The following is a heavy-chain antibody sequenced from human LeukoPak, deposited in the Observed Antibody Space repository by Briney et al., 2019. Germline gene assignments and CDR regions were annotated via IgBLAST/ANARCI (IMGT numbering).Heavy chain of an antibody. Sequence: GGSLRLSCAASEFTFISYWMSWVRQAPGKGLEWVAHIKQDGGEKYYLDSVKGRFTVSRDNAKNSLYLQMNSLRAEDTAVYYCARVGARQILEYWGQGTLVTVSS. CDR3: ARVGARQILEY. CDR1: EFTFISYW. J-gene: IGHJ4*02. V-gene: IGHV3-7*01. D-gene: IGHD4-17*01. CDR2: IKQDGGEK.